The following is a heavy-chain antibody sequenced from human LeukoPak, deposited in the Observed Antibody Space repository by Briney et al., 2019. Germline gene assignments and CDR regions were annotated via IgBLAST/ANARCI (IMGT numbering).Heavy chain of an antibody. Sequence: SETLSLTCTVSGGSISSYYWSWIRQPPGKGLEWIGYIYYSGSTNYNPSLKSRVTISVDTSKNQFSLKLSSVTAADTAVYYCARTCSSTSCYTDVDAFDIWGQGTMVTVSS. V-gene: IGHV4-59*12. CDR1: GGSISSYY. CDR3: ARTCSSTSCYTDVDAFDI. CDR2: IYYSGST. D-gene: IGHD2-2*02. J-gene: IGHJ3*02.